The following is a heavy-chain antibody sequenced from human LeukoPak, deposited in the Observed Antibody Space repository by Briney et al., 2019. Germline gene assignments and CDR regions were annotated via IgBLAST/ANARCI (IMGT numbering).Heavy chain of an antibody. D-gene: IGHD4-17*01. CDR2: IRYDGSNK. V-gene: IGHV3-30*02. CDR1: GFTFSSYD. CDR3: AKLQSDGLRTYYGMDV. J-gene: IGHJ6*02. Sequence: GGSLRLSCAASGFTFSSYDMHWVRQAPGKGLEWVAFIRYDGSNKYYADSVKGRFTISRDNSKNTLYLQMNSLRAEDTAVYYCAKLQSDGLRTYYGMDVWGQGTTVTVSS.